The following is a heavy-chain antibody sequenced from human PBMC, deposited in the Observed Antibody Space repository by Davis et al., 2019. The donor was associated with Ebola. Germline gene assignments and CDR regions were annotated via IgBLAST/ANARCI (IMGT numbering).Heavy chain of an antibody. Sequence: GSLRLSCAVYGGSFSDYYWTWIRQPPGKGLEWIGEINHSGSTSYNPSLKSRLIISIDTSKNQFSLQLNSVTAADTAVYYCARGDLGGKQLVYWGQGTLVTVSS. CDR1: GGSFSDYY. CDR3: ARGDLGGKQLVY. D-gene: IGHD6-13*01. CDR2: INHSGST. V-gene: IGHV4-34*01. J-gene: IGHJ4*02.